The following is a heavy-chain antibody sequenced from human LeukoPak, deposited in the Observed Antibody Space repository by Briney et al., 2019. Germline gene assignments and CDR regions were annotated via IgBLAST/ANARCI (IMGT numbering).Heavy chain of an antibody. J-gene: IGHJ4*02. CDR2: ISGSGGST. V-gene: IGHV3-23*01. D-gene: IGHD5-12*01. CDR1: GFTFSSYA. CDR3: AKVPEQGGGYDRFPYGY. Sequence: QPGGSLRLSCAASGFTFSSYAMSWVRQAPGKGLEWVSAISGSGGSTYYADSVKGRFTISRDNSKNTLYLQMNSLRAEDTAVYYCAKVPEQGGGYDRFPYGYWGQGTLVTVSS.